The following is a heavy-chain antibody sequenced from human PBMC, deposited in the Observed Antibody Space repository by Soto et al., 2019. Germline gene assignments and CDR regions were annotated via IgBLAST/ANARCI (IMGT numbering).Heavy chain of an antibody. CDR3: ARVRENYFDS. J-gene: IGHJ4*02. V-gene: IGHV4-31*03. Sequence: TRSLTSTVCGRSICSVRSYDPCSCIHQHPGKGLEWIGYIYDSGSPYYPPSLESRVTVSVDTSKNQFSMKLSSLTAADTAVYYCARVRENYFDSWGQGILVTVSS. CDR1: GRSICSVRSYDP. CDR2: IYDSGSP.